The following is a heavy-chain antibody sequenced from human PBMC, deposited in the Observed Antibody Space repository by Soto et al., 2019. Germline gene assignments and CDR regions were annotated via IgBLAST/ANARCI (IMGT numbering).Heavy chain of an antibody. D-gene: IGHD3-16*01. CDR3: PSFFQLRGRLFDY. J-gene: IGHJ4*02. CDR1: GFSFKDAW. CDR2: IKSSTDGGTA. V-gene: IGHV3-15*07. Sequence: EVQLVESGGGFVESGGSLRLSCAASGFSFKDAWMTWVRQAPGKGLEWVGRIKSSTDGGTADYGAAVKGRFTMSRDDSKDTLYLHMDGLKREDTGVYYCPSFFQLRGRLFDYLGPGTQVNVSS.